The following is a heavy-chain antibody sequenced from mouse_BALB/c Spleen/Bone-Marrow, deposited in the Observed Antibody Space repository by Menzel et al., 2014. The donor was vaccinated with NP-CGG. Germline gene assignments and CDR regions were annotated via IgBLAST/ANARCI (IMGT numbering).Heavy chain of an antibody. J-gene: IGHJ4*01. CDR3: ARYGNYCYAMDY. Sequence: VQLQQSGAELVKPGASVKLSCTASGINIKDTYMHWVKQRPEQGLEWIGRIDPANGNTKYDPKFQGKATITADTSSNTAYLQLSSLTSEDTAVYYCARYGNYCYAMDYWGQGTSVTVSS. D-gene: IGHD2-1*01. CDR1: GINIKDTY. CDR2: IDPANGNT. V-gene: IGHV14-3*02.